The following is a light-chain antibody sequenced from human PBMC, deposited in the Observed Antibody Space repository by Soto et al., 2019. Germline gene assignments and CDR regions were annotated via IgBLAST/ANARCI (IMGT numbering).Light chain of an antibody. V-gene: IGKV3-20*01. Sequence: GEPPTLFCRAVQAVSSSQLAWYQQTPGQAPRLLVYGASSRATGIPERCGGSVSETDFTLSISRLEPEDFAEYYCQRYGNSPLTFGQGTRLENK. J-gene: IGKJ5*01. CDR2: GAS. CDR1: QAVSSSQ. CDR3: QRYGNSPLT.